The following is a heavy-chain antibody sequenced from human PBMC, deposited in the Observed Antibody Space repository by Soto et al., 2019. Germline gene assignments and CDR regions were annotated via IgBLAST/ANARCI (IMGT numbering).Heavy chain of an antibody. CDR2: ISGSGGST. D-gene: IGHD6-19*01. CDR1: GFTFSSYA. CDR3: AKDVRGGPFGQWLVPVFDY. J-gene: IGHJ4*02. Sequence: EVQLLESGGGLVQPGGSLRLSCAASGFTFSSYAMSWVRQAPGKGLEWVSAISGSGGSTYYADSVKGRFTISRDNARNAVLLQMNRPRAEDTAVYYWAKDVRGGPFGQWLVPVFDYWGQGTLVTVSS. V-gene: IGHV3-23*01.